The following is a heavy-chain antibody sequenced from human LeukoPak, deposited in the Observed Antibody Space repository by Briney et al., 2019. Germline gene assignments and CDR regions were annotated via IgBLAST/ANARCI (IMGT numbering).Heavy chain of an antibody. Sequence: GSSVKVSCKASGGTFISYAISWVRQARGQGREWMGGIIPIFGTANYAQKFQGRVTITPDESPSTAYMELSSLRSEDTAVYYCARAPLDFWSGYFNGYYMDVWGKGPTVTVSS. CDR3: ARAPLDFWSGYFNGYYMDV. CDR1: GGTFISYA. J-gene: IGHJ6*03. V-gene: IGHV1-69*01. CDR2: IIPIFGTA. D-gene: IGHD3-3*01.